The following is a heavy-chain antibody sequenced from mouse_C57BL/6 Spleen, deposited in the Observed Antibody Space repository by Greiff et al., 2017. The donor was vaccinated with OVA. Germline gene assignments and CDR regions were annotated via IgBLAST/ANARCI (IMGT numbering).Heavy chain of an antibody. CDR3: ARARDVTTVCDY. CDR2: IYPGDGDT. J-gene: IGHJ2*01. V-gene: IGHV1-82*01. D-gene: IGHD1-1*01. CDR1: GYAFSSSW. Sequence: QVQLQQSGPELVKPGASVKISCKASGYAFSSSWMNWVKQRPGKGLEWIGRIYPGDGDTNYNGKFKGKATLTADKSSSTAYMQLSSLTSEDSAVYFCARARDVTTVCDYWGQGTTLTVSS.